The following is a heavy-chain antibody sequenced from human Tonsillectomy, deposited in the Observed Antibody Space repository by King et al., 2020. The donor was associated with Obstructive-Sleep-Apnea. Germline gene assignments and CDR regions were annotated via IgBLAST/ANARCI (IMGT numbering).Heavy chain of an antibody. V-gene: IGHV3-33*03. CDR3: AKRGWDHYFEN. D-gene: IGHD1-26*01. CDR2: IWYDGSKT. J-gene: IGHJ4*02. Sequence: VQLVESGGGVVQPGRSLRLSCAASGFTFGSYAFHWVRQAPGKGLEWVALIWYDGSKTDYAESVKARFTISRDNSRNTVYLQMNSVRVDDTAVYYCAKRGWDHYFENWGQGTLVTVSS. CDR1: GFTFGSYA.